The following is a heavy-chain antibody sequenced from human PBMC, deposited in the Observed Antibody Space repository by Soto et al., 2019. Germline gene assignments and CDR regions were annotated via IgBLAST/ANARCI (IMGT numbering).Heavy chain of an antibody. J-gene: IGHJ5*02. CDR2: IHYGGHT. Sequence: QLQLQESGPGLVKPSETLSLTCTVSGGSIGSGDYYWGWIRQAPGKGLEWIGNIHYGGHTYYNPSLKSRVTISVDTSSNHLTLRLTSVTAADTALYYCARPQIGHSRGSQFDPWGQGTLVTVSS. CDR3: ARPQIGHSRGSQFDP. CDR1: GGSIGSGDYY. D-gene: IGHD5-12*01. V-gene: IGHV4-39*02.